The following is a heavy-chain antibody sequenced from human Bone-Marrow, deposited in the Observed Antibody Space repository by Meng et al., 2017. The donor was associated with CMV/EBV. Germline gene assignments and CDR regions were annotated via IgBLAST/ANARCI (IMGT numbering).Heavy chain of an antibody. J-gene: IGHJ4*02. CDR3: ASSKGFWSGFEGYFDY. Sequence: GESLKISCAASGFTFSDYYMSWIRQAPGKGLEWVSYISSSGSIIYYADSVKGRFTISRDNAKNSLYLQMNSLRAEDTAVYYCASSKGFWSGFEGYFDYWGQGTLVTVSS. V-gene: IGHV3-11*04. CDR2: ISSSGSII. CDR1: GFTFSDYY. D-gene: IGHD3-3*01.